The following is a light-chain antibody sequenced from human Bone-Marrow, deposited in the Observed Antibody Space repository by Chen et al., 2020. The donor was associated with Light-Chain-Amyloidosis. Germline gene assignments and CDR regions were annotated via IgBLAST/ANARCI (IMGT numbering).Light chain of an antibody. CDR2: DDS. CDR3: QVWDRSSDRPV. Sequence: SYVLTQPSSVLVAPGQTATIACGGNNIGSTSVHWYQQTPGQAPLLVVYDDSDRPSGIPERLSGSNAGNTATLTISRVEAGDEADYYCQVWDRSSDRPVFGGGTKLPVL. J-gene: IGLJ3*02. V-gene: IGLV3-21*02. CDR1: NIGSTS.